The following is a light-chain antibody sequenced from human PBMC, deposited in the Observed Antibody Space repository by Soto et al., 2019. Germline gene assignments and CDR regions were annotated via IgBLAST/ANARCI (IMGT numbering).Light chain of an antibody. CDR2: AAS. Sequence: IQMTQTQSSLSASVGDRVTITCRASQSISSYLNWYQQKPGKAPKLLIYAASSLQSGVPSRFSGSGSGTYFTLTISSLQPEDFATYYCQQLNTYPLTYGGGTKVDI. CDR3: QQLNTYPLT. CDR1: QSISSY. J-gene: IGKJ4*01. V-gene: IGKV1-39*01.